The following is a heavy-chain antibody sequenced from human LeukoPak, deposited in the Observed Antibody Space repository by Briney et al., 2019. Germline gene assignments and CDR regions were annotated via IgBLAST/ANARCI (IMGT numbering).Heavy chain of an antibody. D-gene: IGHD2-2*01. CDR3: ARGTGKGVVPAAHPYYYYGMDV. V-gene: IGHV1-2*02. J-gene: IGHJ6*02. Sequence: GASVKVSCKASGYTFTGYHIHWVRQAPGQGLEWMGWINPNSGGTNYAQKFQGRVTMTRDTSISTAYMELSRLRSDDTAVYYCARGTGKGVVPAAHPYYYYGMDVWGQGTTVTVSS. CDR2: INPNSGGT. CDR1: GYTFTGYH.